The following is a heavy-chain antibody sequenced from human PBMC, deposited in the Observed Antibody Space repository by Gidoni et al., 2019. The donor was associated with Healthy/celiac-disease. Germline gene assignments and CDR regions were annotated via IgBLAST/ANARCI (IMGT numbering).Heavy chain of an antibody. V-gene: IGHV4-38-2*02. Sequence: QVQLQESGPGLVKPSETLSLTCTVSGYSISSGYYWGWIRQPPGKGLEWIGSIYHSGSTYYNPSLKSRVTISVDTSKNQFSLKLSSVTAADTAVYYGARSAPYYDILTGYYGDYYFDYWGQGTLVTVSS. CDR2: IYHSGST. CDR3: ARSAPYYDILTGYYGDYYFDY. D-gene: IGHD3-9*01. J-gene: IGHJ4*02. CDR1: GYSISSGYY.